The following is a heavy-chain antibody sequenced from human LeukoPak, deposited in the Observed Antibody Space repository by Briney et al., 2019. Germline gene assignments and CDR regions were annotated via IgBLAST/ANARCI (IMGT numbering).Heavy chain of an antibody. Sequence: GGSLRLSCSVSGFTFSSYARHWVRQAPGKGLQFLSSINSNGGSTYYADSVKGRFTISRDNSKSKLYLQMNRLRSEDTAGYYCVKSGYSSSSDVDYWGQGTLVTVSS. V-gene: IGHV3-64D*09. J-gene: IGHJ4*02. D-gene: IGHD5-12*01. CDR2: INSNGGST. CDR3: VKSGYSSSSDVDY. CDR1: GFTFSSYA.